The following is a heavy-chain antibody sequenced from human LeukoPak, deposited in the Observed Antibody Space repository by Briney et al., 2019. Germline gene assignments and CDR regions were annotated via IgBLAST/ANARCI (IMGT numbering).Heavy chain of an antibody. V-gene: IGHV4-39*01. CDR1: GGSISSSDYY. Sequence: SETLSLTCTVSGGSISSSDYYWAWIRQPPGKGLDWLGSIHYGGSTYYKPPLKSRVTISVDTSKNQFSLKLSSVTAADTAIYYCASYMVRGPYHFDYWAREPWSPSPQ. CDR2: IHYGGST. CDR3: ASYMVRGPYHFDY. J-gene: IGHJ4*02. D-gene: IGHD3-10*01.